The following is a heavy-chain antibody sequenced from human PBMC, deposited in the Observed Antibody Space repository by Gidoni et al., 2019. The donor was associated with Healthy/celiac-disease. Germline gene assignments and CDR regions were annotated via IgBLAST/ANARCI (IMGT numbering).Heavy chain of an antibody. CDR3: ARARRITMIVVVRPQYYFDY. CDR2: IYYSGST. V-gene: IGHV4-39*01. Sequence: QLQLQESGPGLVKPSETLSLTCTVSGGSISSSGYYWGWIRQPPGKGLDGIGCIYYSGSTYYNPSLQSRGTISVDTSKNQFSLKLSSVTAADTAVYYGARARRITMIVVVRPQYYFDYWGQGTLVTVSS. D-gene: IGHD3-22*01. J-gene: IGHJ4*02. CDR1: GGSISSSGYY.